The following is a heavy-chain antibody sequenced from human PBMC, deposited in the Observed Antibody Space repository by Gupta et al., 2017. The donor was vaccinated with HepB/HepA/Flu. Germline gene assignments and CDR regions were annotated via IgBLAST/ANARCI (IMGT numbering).Heavy chain of an antibody. CDR3: AKYLHFWSGMDV. CDR1: GFTIGGTA. J-gene: IGHJ6*03. D-gene: IGHD3-3*02. Sequence: EVQLLESGGVLVHPGGSLSLCWVLSGFTIGGTAMSWVCQAPGKGLEWDSGTGTDRQQHHADSVEGRFTISRDNSEKRVYLQMNNLRAEDTAGEYCAKYLHFWSGMDVWGKGTTVTVSS. V-gene: IGHV3-23*01. CDR2: TGTDRQQ.